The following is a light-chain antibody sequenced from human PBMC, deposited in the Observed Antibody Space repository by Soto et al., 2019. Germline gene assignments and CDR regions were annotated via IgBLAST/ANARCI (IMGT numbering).Light chain of an antibody. J-gene: IGLJ2*01. CDR1: SSDVGADNY. CDR2: DVS. Sequence: QSALTQPASVSGSPGQSITISCTGTSSDVGADNYVSWYQQYPGQAPKSLIYDVSNRPSGVSSRFSGSKSGNTASLTISGLQAEDEADYYCSSYTRTNTRVFGGGTKVTVL. CDR3: SSYTRTNTRV. V-gene: IGLV2-14*01.